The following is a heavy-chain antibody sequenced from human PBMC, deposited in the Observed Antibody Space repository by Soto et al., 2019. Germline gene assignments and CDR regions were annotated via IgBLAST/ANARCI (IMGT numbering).Heavy chain of an antibody. CDR1: GFTFSSYA. D-gene: IGHD3-9*01. J-gene: IGHJ4*02. Sequence: PGGSLRLSCSAPGFTFSSYAIHWVRQAPGKGLEYVSSISSNGGSTYYADSVKGRFTISRDNSKNTLYLQMSSLRAEGTAVYYCVKGAGLRYFDRLSSDYWGQGTLVTVSS. V-gene: IGHV3-64D*08. CDR3: VKGAGLRYFDRLSSDY. CDR2: ISSNGGST.